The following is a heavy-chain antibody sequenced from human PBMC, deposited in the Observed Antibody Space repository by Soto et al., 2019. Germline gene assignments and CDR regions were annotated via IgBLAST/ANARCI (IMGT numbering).Heavy chain of an antibody. D-gene: IGHD1-1*01. V-gene: IGHV1-69*13. Sequence: GASVKVSCKASGGTFSSYAITWVRQAPGQGLEWMGGIIPIFGRTNYAQDFKGRVSFTADESWTTAYMELISLTSEDTAVYYCARPHWNSEYYYYGMDVWGQGTTVTVSS. J-gene: IGHJ6*02. CDR2: IIPIFGRT. CDR1: GGTFSSYA. CDR3: ARPHWNSEYYYYGMDV.